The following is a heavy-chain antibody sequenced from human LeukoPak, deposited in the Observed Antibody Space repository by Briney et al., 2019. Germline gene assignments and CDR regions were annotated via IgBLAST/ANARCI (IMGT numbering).Heavy chain of an antibody. CDR2: INHSGST. CDR3: ARAYDSSGYCFDY. J-gene: IGHJ4*02. CDR1: GGSTSSYY. D-gene: IGHD3-22*01. V-gene: IGHV4-34*01. Sequence: SETLSLTCTVSGGSTSSYYWSWIRQPPGKGLEWIGEINHSGSTNYNPSLKSRVTISVDTSKNQLSLKLSSVTAADTAVYYCARAYDSSGYCFDYWGQGTLVTVSS.